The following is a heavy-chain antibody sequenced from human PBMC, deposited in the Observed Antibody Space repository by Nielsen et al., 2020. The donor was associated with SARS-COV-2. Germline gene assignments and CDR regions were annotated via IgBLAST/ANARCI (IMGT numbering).Heavy chain of an antibody. J-gene: IGHJ3*02. V-gene: IGHV6-1*01. D-gene: IGHD3-22*01. Sequence: SQTLSLTCAISGDSVSSNSAAWNWIRQSPSRGLEWLGRTYYRSKWYNDYAVSVKSRITINPDTSKNQFSLQLNSVTPEDTAVYYCARDLARDYYDSSGYYFDAFDIWGQGTMVTVSS. CDR1: GDSVSSNSAA. CDR3: ARDLARDYYDSSGYYFDAFDI. CDR2: TYYRSKWYN.